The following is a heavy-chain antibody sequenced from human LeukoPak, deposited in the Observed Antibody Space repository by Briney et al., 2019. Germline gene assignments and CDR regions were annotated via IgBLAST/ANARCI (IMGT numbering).Heavy chain of an antibody. CDR2: IYHSGAN. V-gene: IGHV4-4*02. CDR3: ARHAVPHYYFDSSGYYYDC. CDR1: GASISSSNW. J-gene: IGHJ4*02. Sequence: SETLSLTCAVSGASISSSNWWSWVRQSPGRGLEWIGEIYHSGANNYNPSLKSRVTISVDTSKNQFSLKLSSVTAADTAVYYCARHAVPHYYFDSSGYYYDCWGQGILVTVSS. D-gene: IGHD3-22*01.